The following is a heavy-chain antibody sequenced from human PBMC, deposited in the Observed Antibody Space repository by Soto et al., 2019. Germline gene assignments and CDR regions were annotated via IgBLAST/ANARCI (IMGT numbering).Heavy chain of an antibody. V-gene: IGHV3-66*01. CDR1: GFTVSSNY. D-gene: IGHD2-2*01. Sequence: GGSLRLSCAASGFTVSSNYMSWVRQAPGKGLEWVSVIYSGGSTYYADSVKGRFTISRDNSKNTLYLQMNSLRAEDTAVYYCATRAVVVYDAFDIWGQGTMVTVSS. CDR3: ATRAVVVYDAFDI. CDR2: IYSGGST. J-gene: IGHJ3*02.